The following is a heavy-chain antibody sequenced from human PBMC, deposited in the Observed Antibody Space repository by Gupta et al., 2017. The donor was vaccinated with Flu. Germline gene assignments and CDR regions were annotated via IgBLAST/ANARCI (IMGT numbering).Heavy chain of an antibody. V-gene: IGHV3-9*01. CDR3: ARDTAQTQGMAVSGSDY. D-gene: IGHD6-19*01. J-gene: IGHJ4*02. CDR1: GFPFDDYA. CDR2: VSWSSGKK. Sequence: VQLVESGGGVVQPGRSLRLSCAASGFPFDDYAMNWVRQVPGKGPEWVSAVSWSSGKKVYADSVKGRFTIHRDNAKNTLYLQRNGLRPEATAVYYCARDTAQTQGMAVSGSDYWGQGKRVTVSA.